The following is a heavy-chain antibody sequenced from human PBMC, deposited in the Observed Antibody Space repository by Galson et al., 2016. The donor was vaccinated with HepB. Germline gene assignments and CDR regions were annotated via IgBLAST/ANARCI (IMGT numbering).Heavy chain of an antibody. CDR1: GGSVSSYF. D-gene: IGHD4-17*01. J-gene: IGHJ4*02. CDR3: ASRYGDYDHYFDY. V-gene: IGHV4-59*02. Sequence: SETLSLTCTVSGGSVSSYFWSWIRQSPGKGLEWIAYISYSGSTIYNPSLKSRVIISLDTSKNQFSLELSSVTAADTAVYYCASRYGDYDHYFDYWGQGSLVTVSS. CDR2: ISYSGST.